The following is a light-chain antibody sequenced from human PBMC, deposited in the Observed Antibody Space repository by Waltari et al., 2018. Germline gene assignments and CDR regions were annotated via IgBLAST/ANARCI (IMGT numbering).Light chain of an antibody. J-gene: IGLJ3*02. CDR2: RDD. CDR3: AAWDGSLSGRL. V-gene: IGLV1-47*01. Sequence: QSVLTQPPSASGTPGQRVSFSCSGSSPHLGSNYVFWYQQFPGTAPKLLIYRDDQRPSGVPDRFSASKGGTSAALVISAVRSEDEADYYCAAWDGSLSGRLFGGGTRLTVL. CDR1: SPHLGSNY.